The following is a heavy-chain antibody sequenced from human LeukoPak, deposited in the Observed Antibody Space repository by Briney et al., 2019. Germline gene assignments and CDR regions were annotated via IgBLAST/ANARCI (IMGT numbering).Heavy chain of an antibody. CDR3: ARERVLRV. D-gene: IGHD3-16*01. J-gene: IGHJ4*02. CDR1: GFTFSDYY. V-gene: IGHV3-11*05. Sequence: PGGSLRLSCAASGFTFSDYYMTWIRQAPGKGLEWVSYISSSSSYTNYAASVRGQFTVSRDNAKNSLYLQMNSLRAEDTAVYYCARERVLRVWGQGTLVTVSS. CDR2: ISSSSSYT.